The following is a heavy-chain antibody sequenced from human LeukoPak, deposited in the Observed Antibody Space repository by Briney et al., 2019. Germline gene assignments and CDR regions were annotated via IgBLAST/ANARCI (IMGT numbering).Heavy chain of an antibody. CDR1: GYTFSTYY. V-gene: IGHV1-46*01. Sequence: RASVKVSCKASGYTFSTYYMNWVRQAPGQGLEWMGIINPSRGSTSYAQKFQGRVTMIRDTSTNTVYMELSSLRSEDTAVYYCASGSCYYDSSGLDYWGQGTLVTVSS. CDR2: INPSRGST. CDR3: ASGSCYYDSSGLDY. D-gene: IGHD3-22*01. J-gene: IGHJ4*02.